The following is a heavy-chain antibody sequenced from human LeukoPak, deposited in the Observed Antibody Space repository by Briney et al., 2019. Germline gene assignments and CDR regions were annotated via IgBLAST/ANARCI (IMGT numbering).Heavy chain of an antibody. CDR2: ITRSSAYT. V-gene: IGHV3-21*01. CDR1: GFTFNTYS. D-gene: IGHD1-1*01. Sequence: GGSLRLSCAASGFTFNTYSMNWVRQAPGKGLEWVSSITRSSAYTYYADSVRGRFTISRDNAKNSLYLQMNSRGADDTAVYYCARDDVAPTRRGMFVWGQGTMVTASS. CDR3: ARDDVAPTRRGMFV. J-gene: IGHJ6*02.